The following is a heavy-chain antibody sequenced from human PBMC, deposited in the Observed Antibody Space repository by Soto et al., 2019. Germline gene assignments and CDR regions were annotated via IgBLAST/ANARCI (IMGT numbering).Heavy chain of an antibody. CDR3: ARVGGGYSYVVSRRLYYYCYRMYV. CDR2: IYYSGST. Sequence: SETLSLTCTVSGGSISSYYWSWIRQPPGKGLEWIGYIYYSGSTNYNPSLKSRVTISVDTSKNQFSLKLSSVTAADTAVYYCARVGGGYSYVVSRRLYYYCYRMYVRGQGTKVTV. CDR1: GGSISSYY. J-gene: IGHJ6*02. D-gene: IGHD5-18*01. V-gene: IGHV4-59*01.